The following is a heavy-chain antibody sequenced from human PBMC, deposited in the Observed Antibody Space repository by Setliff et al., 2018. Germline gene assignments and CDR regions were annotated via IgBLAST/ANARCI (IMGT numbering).Heavy chain of an antibody. CDR3: ARHPHYDSSGYRDY. V-gene: IGHV4-61*02. CDR2: IYTSGST. CDR1: GGSISSGSYY. Sequence: PSETLSLTCTVSGGSISSGSYYWSWIRQPAGKGLEWIGRIYTSGSTNYNPSLKSRVTISVDTSKNQFSLKLSSVTAADPAVYYCARHPHYDSSGYRDYWGQGTLVTVSS. J-gene: IGHJ4*02. D-gene: IGHD3-22*01.